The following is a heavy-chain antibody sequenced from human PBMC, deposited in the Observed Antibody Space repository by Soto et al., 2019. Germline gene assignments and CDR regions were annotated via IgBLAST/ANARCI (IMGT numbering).Heavy chain of an antibody. CDR3: ARYGSGSSPYYYGMDV. D-gene: IGHD3-10*01. J-gene: IGHJ6*02. V-gene: IGHV1-69*02. Sequence: QVQLVQSGAEVKKPGSSVKVSCKASGGTFSSYTISWVRQAPGQGLEWMGRTIPILGIANYAQKFQGRVTITADKSTSTAYMELSSLRSEDTAVYYCARYGSGSSPYYYGMDVWGQGTTVTVSS. CDR1: GGTFSSYT. CDR2: TIPILGIA.